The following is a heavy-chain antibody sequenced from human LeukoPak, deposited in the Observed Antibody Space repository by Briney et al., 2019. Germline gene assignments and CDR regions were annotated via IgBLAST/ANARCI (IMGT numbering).Heavy chain of an antibody. V-gene: IGHV1-58*01. CDR2: IVVGSGKT. CDR1: GFTFIGSA. D-gene: IGHD3-10*01. Sequence: SVKVSCKTSGFTFIGSAVQWVRQARGQRPEWIGWIVVGSGKTNYAQKFQERVTITRDMSTSTAYMELSSLRSEDTAVYYCAADLGIIMNRGVLGVMDVWGKGTTVTVSS. CDR3: AADLGIIMNRGVLGVMDV. J-gene: IGHJ6*03.